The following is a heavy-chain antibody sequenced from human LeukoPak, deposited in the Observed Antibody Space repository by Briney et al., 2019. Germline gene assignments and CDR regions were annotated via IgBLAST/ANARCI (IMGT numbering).Heavy chain of an antibody. Sequence: GASVKVSCKASGGTFSSYAISWVRQAPGQGLEWMGGIIPIFGTANYAQKFQGRVTITADKSTSTAYMELSSLKASDTAMYYCARHSSRGGLRYFDWVRGASYDYWGQGTLVTVSS. V-gene: IGHV1-69*06. CDR2: IIPIFGTA. J-gene: IGHJ4*02. CDR3: ARHSSRGGLRYFDWVRGASYDY. CDR1: GGTFSSYA. D-gene: IGHD3-9*01.